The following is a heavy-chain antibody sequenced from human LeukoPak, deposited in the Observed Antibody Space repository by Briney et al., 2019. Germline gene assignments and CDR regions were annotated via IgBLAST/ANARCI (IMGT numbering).Heavy chain of an antibody. J-gene: IGHJ4*02. CDR3: ARDQSRAKARGSGSYPTDY. V-gene: IGHV3-20*04. CDR1: GLTFDDYG. D-gene: IGHD1-26*01. Sequence: GGSLRLSCAASGLTFDDYGMSWVRQGPGKGLEWVSNINWNGGSTGYTDSVKGRFTISRDNAKNSLYLQMNSLRAEDTALYYCARDQSRAKARGSGSYPTDYWGQGTLVTVSS. CDR2: INWNGGST.